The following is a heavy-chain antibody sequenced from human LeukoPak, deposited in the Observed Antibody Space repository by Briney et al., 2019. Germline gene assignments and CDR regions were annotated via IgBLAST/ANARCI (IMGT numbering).Heavy chain of an antibody. Sequence: PSETLSLTCAVYGGSSSGYYWSWIRQPPGKGLEWIGEINHSGSTNYNPSLKSRVTISVDTSKNQFSLKLSSVTAADTAVYYCARLIRNRPRGPFDYWGQGTLVTVSS. CDR3: ARLIRNRPRGPFDY. D-gene: IGHD3-10*01. CDR2: INHSGST. V-gene: IGHV4-34*01. CDR1: GGSSSGYY. J-gene: IGHJ4*02.